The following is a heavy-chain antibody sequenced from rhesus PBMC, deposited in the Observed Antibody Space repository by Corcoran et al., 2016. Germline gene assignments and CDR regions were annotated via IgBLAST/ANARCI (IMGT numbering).Heavy chain of an antibody. V-gene: IGHV4-93*02. CDR3: ARRLATVTLSYFDY. CDR1: GGSISSSNW. D-gene: IGHD5-36*02. J-gene: IGHJ4*01. CDR2: IYGGSGNT. Sequence: QVQLRESGPGLVKPSETLSLTCAVSGGSISSSNWWSWIRQSPGKGLEWIGYIYGGSGNTVKNPSLRSRVTISTDTSKNQFSRKLSSVTAADPAVYYCARRLATVTLSYFDYWGQGVLVTVSS.